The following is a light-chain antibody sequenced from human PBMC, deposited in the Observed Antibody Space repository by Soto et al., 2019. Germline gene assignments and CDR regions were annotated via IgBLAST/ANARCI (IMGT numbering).Light chain of an antibody. V-gene: IGKV1-39*01. J-gene: IGKJ4*01. CDR3: QQNYKAPRT. CDR2: AAT. CDR1: QNIRSH. Sequence: DIQMTQSPSSLSASVGDRVTITCRSSQNIRSHLNWYQQKPGKAPKPLIFAATSLQGGVPSRFRGSGSGTDFNLTVTNMQPEDFATYYCQQNYKAPRTFGGGNKVEV.